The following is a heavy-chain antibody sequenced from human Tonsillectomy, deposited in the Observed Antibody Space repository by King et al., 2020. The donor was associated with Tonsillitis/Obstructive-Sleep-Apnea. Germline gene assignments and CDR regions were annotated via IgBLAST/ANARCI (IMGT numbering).Heavy chain of an antibody. Sequence: VQLVESWGGLVQPGGSLRPSCAAAGFTFSSYTMNWVRQEPGKGREGGLYISSSSSTIYYADSVKGRITISRDNAKNSLSLQMNSLRDEDTAVYYCARGRGSGWGQGTLVTVSS. V-gene: IGHV3-48*02. CDR2: ISSSSSTI. D-gene: IGHD3-10*01. CDR3: ARGRGSG. CDR1: GFTFSSYT. J-gene: IGHJ4*02.